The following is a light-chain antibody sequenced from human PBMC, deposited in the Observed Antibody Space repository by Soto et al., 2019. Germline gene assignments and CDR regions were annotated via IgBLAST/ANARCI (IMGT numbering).Light chain of an antibody. Sequence: EIVLTHSQATLSVSPFERVSLXLMASQSVRSNLAWYQQKPGQAPRLLIYGASTRATGLPARFSGSGSGTDFTLTISSLQSEDFAVYYCQQYNTWPPITFGQGTRLEIK. V-gene: IGKV3-15*01. CDR2: GAS. CDR3: QQYNTWPPIT. CDR1: QSVRSN. J-gene: IGKJ5*01.